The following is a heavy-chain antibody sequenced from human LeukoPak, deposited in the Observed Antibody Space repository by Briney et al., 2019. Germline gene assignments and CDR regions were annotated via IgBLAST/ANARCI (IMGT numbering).Heavy chain of an antibody. CDR1: GFTFSSYA. CDR2: ISGSGGST. J-gene: IGHJ4*02. V-gene: IGHV3-23*01. D-gene: IGHD3-10*01. Sequence: GGSLRLTCAASGFTFSSYAMSWVRQAPGKGLEWVSAISGSGGSTYYADSVKGRFTISRDNSKNTLYLQMNSLRAEDTAVYYCGSLTYYYGSGKENDYWGQGTLVTVSS. CDR3: GSLTYYYGSGKENDY.